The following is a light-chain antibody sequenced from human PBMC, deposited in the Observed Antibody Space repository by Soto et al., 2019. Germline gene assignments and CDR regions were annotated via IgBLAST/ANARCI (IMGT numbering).Light chain of an antibody. V-gene: IGKV3D-15*01. CDR3: QQYDRSPRT. CDR1: QSVSSS. CDR2: GAS. Sequence: EIVMTQSPATLSVSPGERATLSCRASQSVSSSLAWFQQKPGQAPRLLIYGASTRATGIPARFSGSGSGTEFTLTISSLQSEDIGVYYCQQYDRSPRTFGQGTKVEIK. J-gene: IGKJ1*01.